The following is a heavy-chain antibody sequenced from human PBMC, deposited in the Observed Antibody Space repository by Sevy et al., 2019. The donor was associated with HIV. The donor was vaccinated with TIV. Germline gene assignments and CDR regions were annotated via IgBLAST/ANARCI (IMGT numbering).Heavy chain of an antibody. Sequence: GGSLRLSCAASGFTFSSYSMNWVRQAPGKGLEWVSYISSTSSAIYYADSVKGRFTISRENAKNSLYLQMNSLRDEDTAVYYCARVDYYGSGSLQRGFDDWGQGTLVTVSS. CDR1: GFTFSSYS. CDR3: ARVDYYGSGSLQRGFDD. CDR2: ISSTSSAI. D-gene: IGHD3-10*01. J-gene: IGHJ4*02. V-gene: IGHV3-48*02.